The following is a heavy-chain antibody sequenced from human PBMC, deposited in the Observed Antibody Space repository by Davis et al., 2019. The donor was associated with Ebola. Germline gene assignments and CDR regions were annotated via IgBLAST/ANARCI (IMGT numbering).Heavy chain of an antibody. V-gene: IGHV5-51*01. J-gene: IGHJ5*02. CDR3: VRRVETPGWFDP. Sequence: GESLKISCQCYGYKFPTYWIGWVRQMPGRGLEYMGIIYPGDSETRYSPSFEGQVTISADKSTSTAYLQWSSLKASDSAIYYCVRRVETPGWFDPWGQGTLVTVSS. CDR1: GYKFPTYW. D-gene: IGHD4-23*01. CDR2: IYPGDSET.